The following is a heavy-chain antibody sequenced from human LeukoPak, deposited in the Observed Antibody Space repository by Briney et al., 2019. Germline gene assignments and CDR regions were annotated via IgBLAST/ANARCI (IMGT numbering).Heavy chain of an antibody. CDR1: GFTFSKYS. Sequence: PGGSLRLTCAASGFTFSKYSRIWVRQAPGKGLEWVSCISSGTTYIYYADSVKGRFTISRDNAKNSLYLQMNSLRAEDTAVYSCARDPGGWLVPDYWGQGTLVTVSS. CDR3: ARDPGGWLVPDY. V-gene: IGHV3-21*01. CDR2: ISSGTTYI. D-gene: IGHD6-19*01. J-gene: IGHJ4*02.